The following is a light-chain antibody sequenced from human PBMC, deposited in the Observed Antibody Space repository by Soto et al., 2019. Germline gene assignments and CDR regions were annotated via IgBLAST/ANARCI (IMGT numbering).Light chain of an antibody. CDR1: QSVSSN. CDR3: QQYNDWPHT. J-gene: IGKJ1*01. V-gene: IGKV3-15*01. Sequence: EIVMTQSPATLSVSQGERATLSCRASQSVSSNLAWYQQKPGQAPRLLIYGASTRATGMPARFSGSGSGTEFTLTISSLQSEDFAVYYCQQYNDWPHTFGQGTKVEIK. CDR2: GAS.